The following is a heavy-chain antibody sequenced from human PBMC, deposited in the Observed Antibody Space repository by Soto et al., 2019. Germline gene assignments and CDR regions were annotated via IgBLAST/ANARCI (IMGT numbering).Heavy chain of an antibody. J-gene: IGHJ4*02. CDR2: VRGKAYGGTT. CDR1: GFTFGGYG. CDR3: APFRDAAELSDFDY. V-gene: IGHV3-49*04. Sequence: GGSLRLSCKTSGFTFGGYGMSWVRRAPGKGLEWVGSVRGKAYGGTTEYAASGRGRFTISRDESTSSAYLQLNSLRTEDTAVYYSAPFRDAAELSDFDYWGKGTLATVSS. D-gene: IGHD1-1*01.